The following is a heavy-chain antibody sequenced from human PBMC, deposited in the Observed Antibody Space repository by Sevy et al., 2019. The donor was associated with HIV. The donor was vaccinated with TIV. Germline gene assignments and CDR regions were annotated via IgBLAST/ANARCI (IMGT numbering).Heavy chain of an antibody. CDR3: ARDGDYGDYLWFES. CDR1: GYPFTSFG. Sequence: ASVKVSCKASGYPFTSFGFTWVRQAPGQGLQWLGWISTYNGNTYYAPNLQGRLTMTADTSTSTVYMDLRSLRSDDTAVNYCARDGDYGDYLWFESWGQGTPVTVSS. J-gene: IGHJ5*01. CDR2: ISTYNGNT. V-gene: IGHV1-18*01. D-gene: IGHD4-17*01.